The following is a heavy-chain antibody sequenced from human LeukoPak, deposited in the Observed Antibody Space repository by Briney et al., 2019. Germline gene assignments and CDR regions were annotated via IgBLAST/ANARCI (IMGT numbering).Heavy chain of an antibody. CDR1: GGTFSSYA. CDR2: IIPIFGTA. V-gene: IGHV1-69*01. D-gene: IGHD3-3*01. Sequence: ASVKVSCKASGGTFSSYAISWVRQAPGQGLEWMGEIIPIFGTANYAQKFQGRVTITADESTSTAYMELSSLRSEDTAVYYCARSRSDFWSGYYSWFDPWGQGTLVTVSS. CDR3: ARSRSDFWSGYYSWFDP. J-gene: IGHJ5*02.